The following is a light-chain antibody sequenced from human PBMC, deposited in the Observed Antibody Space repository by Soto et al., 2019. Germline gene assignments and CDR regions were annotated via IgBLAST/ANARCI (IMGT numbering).Light chain of an antibody. J-gene: IGLJ2*01. CDR1: TSDVGAYNY. CDR2: DVS. CDR3: CSHAGSYTFS. Sequence: QSALTQPRSVSGSPGQSATISCTGSTSDVGAYNYVSWYQQHPGKAPKLIIYDVSERPSGVPDRFSGSKSGNTASLTISVLQTEDEADYYCCSHAGSYTFSFGGGTK. V-gene: IGLV2-11*01.